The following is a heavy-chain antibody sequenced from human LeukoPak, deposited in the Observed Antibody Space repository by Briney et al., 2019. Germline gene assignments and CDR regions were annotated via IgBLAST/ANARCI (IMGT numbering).Heavy chain of an antibody. CDR3: ARASGPAGNYDYVWGSYRYNDDAFDI. V-gene: IGHV1-3*01. CDR1: GYTFTSYA. D-gene: IGHD3-16*02. CDR2: INAGNGNT. J-gene: IGHJ3*02. Sequence: ASVKVSCKASGYTFTSYAMHWVRQAPGQRLEWMGWINAGNGNTKYSQKFQGRATITRDTSASTAYMELSSLRSDDTAVYYCARASGPAGNYDYVWGSYRYNDDAFDIWGQGTMATVS.